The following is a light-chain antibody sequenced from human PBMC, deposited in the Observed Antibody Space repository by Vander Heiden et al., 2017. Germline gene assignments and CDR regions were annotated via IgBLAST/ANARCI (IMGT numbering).Light chain of an antibody. CDR3: RQDDSTPNT. Sequence: DIVMTQSPDSLAVSLGERATINCKSSQSVLYSSNNKNYLAWYQQKPGQPPKLLIYWASTRESGVPDRFSGSGSGTDFTLSIISLQAADVAVYYCRQDDSTPNTFGQWTRLDIK. CDR2: WAS. V-gene: IGKV4-1*01. J-gene: IGKJ2*01. CDR1: QSVLYSSNNKNY.